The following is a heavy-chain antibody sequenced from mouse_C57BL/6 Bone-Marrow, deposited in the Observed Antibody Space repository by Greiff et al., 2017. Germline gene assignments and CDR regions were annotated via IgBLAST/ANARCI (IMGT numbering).Heavy chain of an antibody. Sequence: QVQLQQPGAELVMPGASVKLSCKASGYTFTSYWMHWVKQRPGQGLEWIGEIDPSDSYTNYNQKFQGKSKLTVDKSSSTAYMQLSSLTSEDSAVYYCARDTTVVAPAWFAYWGQGTLVTVSA. CDR1: GYTFTSYW. J-gene: IGHJ3*01. CDR3: ARDTTVVAPAWFAY. CDR2: IDPSDSYT. V-gene: IGHV1-69*01. D-gene: IGHD1-1*01.